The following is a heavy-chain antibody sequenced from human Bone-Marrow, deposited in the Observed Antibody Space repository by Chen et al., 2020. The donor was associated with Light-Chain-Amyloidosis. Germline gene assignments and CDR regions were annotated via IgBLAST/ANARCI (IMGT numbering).Heavy chain of an antibody. V-gene: IGHV3-43*02. Sequence: EVQLVESGGGMIQPGGSLRVSCEASGFKFDDYAMHWVRQASGRGLEWVSLISGDGRTTHYANSVKGRFTISRDKSKRFLYLEMNSLRNEDTAIYYCTKDRNNDFWSGTSNWFDPWGQGTPVTVST. CDR1: GFKFDDYA. CDR2: ISGDGRTT. CDR3: TKDRNNDFWSGTSNWFDP. J-gene: IGHJ5*02. D-gene: IGHD3-3*01.